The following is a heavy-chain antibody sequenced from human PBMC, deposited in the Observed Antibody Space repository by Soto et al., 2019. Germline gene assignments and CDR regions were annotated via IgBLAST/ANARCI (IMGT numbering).Heavy chain of an antibody. V-gene: IGHV4-30-4*01. D-gene: IGHD3-22*01. J-gene: IGHJ5*02. CDR1: GGSISSGYYY. CDR2: IYYSGST. Sequence: SETLSLTCTVSGGSISSGYYYWSWIRQAPGKGLEWIGYIYYSGSTYYNPSLKSRVTISVDTSKNQFSLKLSSVTAADTAVYYCARYYYDSRGYQGHNWFDPWGQGTLVTVSS. CDR3: ARYYYDSRGYQGHNWFDP.